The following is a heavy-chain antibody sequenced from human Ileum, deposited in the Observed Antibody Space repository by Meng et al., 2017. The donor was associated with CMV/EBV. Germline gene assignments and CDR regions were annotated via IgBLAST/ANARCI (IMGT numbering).Heavy chain of an antibody. CDR3: VRDFRGAGDY. D-gene: IGHD4-17*01. CDR2: IRDKADTYST. J-gene: IGHJ4*02. CDR1: GFSFSDYY. V-gene: IGHV3-72*01. Sequence: GGSLRLSCATSGFSFSDYYMDWLRQAPGKGLECVGRIRDKADTYSTDYAASVKGRFTISRDDSKKSLYLQMNSLKIEDTAVYYCVRDFRGAGDYWGQGTPVTVSS.